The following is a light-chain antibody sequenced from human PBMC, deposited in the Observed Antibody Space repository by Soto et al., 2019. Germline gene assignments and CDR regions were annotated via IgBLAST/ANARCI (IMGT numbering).Light chain of an antibody. J-gene: IGLJ3*02. CDR3: AAWDESLKGWV. CDR2: GSD. Sequence: QSLLAQPPSASGTPGQRVTISCSGSTSNIGSNTVSWYRQLPGTAPKVLRYGSDQRPSGIPDRFSGFTSGTSASLAISGLQSEDEADYYCAAWDESLKGWVFGGGTQLTVL. CDR1: TSNIGSNT. V-gene: IGLV1-44*01.